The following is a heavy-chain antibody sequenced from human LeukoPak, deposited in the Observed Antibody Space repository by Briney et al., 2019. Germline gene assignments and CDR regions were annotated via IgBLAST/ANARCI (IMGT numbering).Heavy chain of an antibody. CDR2: IYYSGST. J-gene: IGHJ6*03. V-gene: IGHV4-59*01. D-gene: IGHD6-6*01. Sequence: PSETLSLTCSVSGGSISSYYWSWIRQPPGKGLEWIGYIYYSGSTKYNPSLKSRVSMSVDTSNNQLSLKLSSVTAADTAVYYCAILSGYSSSSRRNYYYYYMDVWGKGTTVTVSS. CDR3: AILSGYSSSSRRNYYYYYMDV. CDR1: GGSISSYY.